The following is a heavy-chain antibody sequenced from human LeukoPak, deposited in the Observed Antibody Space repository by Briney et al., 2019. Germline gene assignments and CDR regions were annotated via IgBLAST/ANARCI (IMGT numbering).Heavy chain of an antibody. J-gene: IGHJ4*02. Sequence: GGSLRLSCAASGFTFSSYWMHWVRQAPGKGLVWVSRINSDGCSTSYADSVKGRFTISRDNAKNTLYLQMNSLRAEDTAVYYCARVQFWSGSYFDYWGQGTLVTVSS. CDR1: GFTFSSYW. V-gene: IGHV3-74*01. CDR3: ARVQFWSGSYFDY. D-gene: IGHD3-3*02. CDR2: INSDGCST.